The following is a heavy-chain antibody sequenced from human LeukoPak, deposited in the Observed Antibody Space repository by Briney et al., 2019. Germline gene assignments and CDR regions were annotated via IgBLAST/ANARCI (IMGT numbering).Heavy chain of an antibody. Sequence: SETLSLTCTVSGYSISSGYYWGWIRQPPGKGLEWIGSIYHSGSTYYNPSLKSRVTISVDTSKNQFSLKLSSVTAADTAVYYCARDGPGPAVTTRGYYYYYMDVWGKGTTVTVSS. CDR1: GYSISSGYY. D-gene: IGHD4-17*01. V-gene: IGHV4-38-2*02. CDR3: ARDGPGPAVTTRGYYYYYMDV. J-gene: IGHJ6*03. CDR2: IYHSGST.